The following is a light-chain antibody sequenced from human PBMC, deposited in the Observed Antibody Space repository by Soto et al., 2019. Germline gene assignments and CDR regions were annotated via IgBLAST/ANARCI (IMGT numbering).Light chain of an antibody. V-gene: IGKV3-11*01. CDR2: DAS. CDR1: QTVGYY. Sequence: EIVLTQSPGSLSLSPGEGATLSCRASQTVGYYLAWYQHKPGQPPRLLMSDASNRAIGVPARFSGSVSGTDFTLTISSLEPEDFAVYYCQVRTSWPPGITFGGGTRVEIK. CDR3: QVRTSWPPGIT. J-gene: IGKJ4*01.